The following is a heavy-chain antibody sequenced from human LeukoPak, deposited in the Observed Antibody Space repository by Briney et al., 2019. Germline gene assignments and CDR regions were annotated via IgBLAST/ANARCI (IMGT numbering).Heavy chain of an antibody. Sequence: PGGSLRLSCAASGFTFSTYEMNWVRQAPGRGLEWLSYISSSGSTIYYADSVKGRFTISRDNAKNSLYLQMNSLRAEDAAVYYCARDGSLTGCYSLATYYFDYWGQGALVTVSS. CDR1: GFTFSTYE. V-gene: IGHV3-48*03. CDR2: ISSSGSTI. J-gene: IGHJ4*02. CDR3: ARDGSLTGCYSLATYYFDY. D-gene: IGHD3-9*01.